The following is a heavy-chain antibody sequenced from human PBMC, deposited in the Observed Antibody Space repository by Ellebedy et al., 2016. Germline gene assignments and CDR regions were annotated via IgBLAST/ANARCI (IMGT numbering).Heavy chain of an antibody. J-gene: IGHJ4*02. V-gene: IGHV4-38-2*02. CDR2: FYPSGDT. CDR3: ARQTPGVRGVSFDY. D-gene: IGHD3-10*01. Sequence: SETLSLTCTVSGYSISGGFYWGWIRPPPGKGLEWIGTFYPSGDTYYNPSLKSRVTILVDMSKNQFSLTLTSVTAADTTVYYCARQTPGVRGVSFDYWGQGTLATVSS. CDR1: GYSISGGFY.